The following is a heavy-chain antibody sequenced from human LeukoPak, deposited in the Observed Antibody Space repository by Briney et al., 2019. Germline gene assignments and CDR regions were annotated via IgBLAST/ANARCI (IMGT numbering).Heavy chain of an antibody. J-gene: IGHJ5*02. D-gene: IGHD2-21*02. CDR2: ISAYNGNT. CDR3: ARDGQVTNPLGWFDP. CDR1: GYTFTSYG. Sequence: ASVKVSCNASGYTFTSYGISWVRQAPGQGLEWMGWISAYNGNTNYAQKLQGRVTMTTDTSTNTAYMELRSLRSDDTAVYYCARDGQVTNPLGWFDPWGQGTLVTVSS. V-gene: IGHV1-18*01.